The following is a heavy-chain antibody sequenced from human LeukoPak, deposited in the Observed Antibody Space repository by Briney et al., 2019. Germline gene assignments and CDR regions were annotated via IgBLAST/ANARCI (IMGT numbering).Heavy chain of an antibody. Sequence: GGSLRLSCAASGFTFSSYSMNWVRQAPGKGLEWVSSISSSSSYIYYADSVKGRFTISRDNAKNSLYLQMNSLRAEDTAVYYCARDLPLVDYYYDSSGYPTPFDYWGQGTLVTVSS. J-gene: IGHJ4*02. CDR2: ISSSSSYI. V-gene: IGHV3-21*01. D-gene: IGHD3-22*01. CDR3: ARDLPLVDYYYDSSGYPTPFDY. CDR1: GFTFSSYS.